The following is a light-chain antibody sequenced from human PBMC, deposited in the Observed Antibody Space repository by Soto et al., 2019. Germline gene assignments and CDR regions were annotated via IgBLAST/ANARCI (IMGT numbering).Light chain of an antibody. Sequence: DILMTQSPSSLSASVGDRVTNTCRASQSISTYLNWYQQKPGKAPQLLLYGASSLESGVPSRFTGSGSGTDFTLTISSLQPEDFATYHCQQSHSTPWTFGQGTKVEVK. CDR3: QQSHSTPWT. CDR1: QSISTY. J-gene: IGKJ1*01. CDR2: GAS. V-gene: IGKV1-39*01.